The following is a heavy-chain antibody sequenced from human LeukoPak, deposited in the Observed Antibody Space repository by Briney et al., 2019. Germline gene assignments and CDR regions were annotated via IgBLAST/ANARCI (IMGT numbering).Heavy chain of an antibody. Sequence: GGSLRLSCAASGFTFSSYWMHWVRQAPGKGLEWVSSISSSSSYIYYADSVKGRITISRDNAKNSLYLQMNSLRAEDTAIYYCARDWGAEWELLRTPFDSWGQGTLVTVSS. V-gene: IGHV3-21*01. J-gene: IGHJ4*02. CDR1: GFTFSSYW. CDR3: ARDWGAEWELLRTPFDS. D-gene: IGHD1-26*01. CDR2: ISSSSSYI.